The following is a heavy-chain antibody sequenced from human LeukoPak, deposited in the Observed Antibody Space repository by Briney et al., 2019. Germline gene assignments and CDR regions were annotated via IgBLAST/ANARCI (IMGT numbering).Heavy chain of an antibody. D-gene: IGHD1-20*01. CDR3: ARETLGITGLFDY. Sequence: GGSLRLSCAASGFTFRSYAMSWVRQAPGKGLEWVSAISGSGSTIYYADSVKGRFTISRDNAKNSLYLQMNSLRAEDTAVYYCARETLGITGLFDYWGQGTLVTVSS. V-gene: IGHV3-48*03. J-gene: IGHJ4*02. CDR2: ISGSGSTI. CDR1: GFTFRSYA.